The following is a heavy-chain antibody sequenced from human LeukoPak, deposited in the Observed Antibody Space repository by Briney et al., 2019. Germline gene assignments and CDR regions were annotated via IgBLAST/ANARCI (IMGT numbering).Heavy chain of an antibody. J-gene: IGHJ6*03. Sequence: PGGSLRLSCAASGFTFSSYSMNWVRQAPGKGLEWVSSISSSSSYIYYADSVKGRLTISRDNAKNSLYLQMNSLRAEDTAVYYCARDGRGYSGYDSVYYYYMDVWGKGTTVTVSS. V-gene: IGHV3-21*01. CDR2: ISSSSSYI. CDR1: GFTFSSYS. CDR3: ARDGRGYSGYDSVYYYYMDV. D-gene: IGHD5-12*01.